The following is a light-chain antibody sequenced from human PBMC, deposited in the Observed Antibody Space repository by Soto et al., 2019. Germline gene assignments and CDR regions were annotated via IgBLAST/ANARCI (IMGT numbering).Light chain of an antibody. V-gene: IGKV3-11*01. CDR1: QSVSSY. CDR3: QQRSNWLT. J-gene: IGKJ4*01. Sequence: ETMMGQSPATLSVSPGERATLSFRASQSVSSYLAWYQQKPGQAPSLPIYDASNRATGIPARFSGSGSGTDFTLTISSLEPEDFAVYYCQQRSNWLTFGGGTNVDI. CDR2: DAS.